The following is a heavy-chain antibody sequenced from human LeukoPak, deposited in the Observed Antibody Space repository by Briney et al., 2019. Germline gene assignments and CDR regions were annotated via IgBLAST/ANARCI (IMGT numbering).Heavy chain of an antibody. CDR1: GGSFSGYY. D-gene: IGHD3-3*01. J-gene: IGHJ4*02. Sequence: SETLSLTCAVYGGSFSGYYWSWIRQPPGKGLEWIGEISHSGSTNYNPSLKSRDTISVDTSKNQFSLKLSSVTAADTAVYYCARGRATYDFWCGQKTDYWGQGTLVTVSS. CDR2: ISHSGST. CDR3: ARGRATYDFWCGQKTDY. V-gene: IGHV4-34*01.